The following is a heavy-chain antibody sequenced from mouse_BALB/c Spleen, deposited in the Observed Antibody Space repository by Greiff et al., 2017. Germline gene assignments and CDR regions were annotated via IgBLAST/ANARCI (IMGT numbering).Heavy chain of an antibody. CDR2: IYPGSGST. CDR3: TLGNYDYDLWYFDV. J-gene: IGHJ1*01. V-gene: IGHV1S22*01. Sequence: LQQPGSELVRPGASVKLSCKASGYTFTSYWMHWVKQRHGQGLEWIGNIYPGSGSTNYDEKFKSKGTLTVDTSSSTAYMHLSSLTSEDSAVYYCTLGNYDYDLWYFDVWGAGTTVTVSS. D-gene: IGHD2-4*01. CDR1: GYTFTSYW.